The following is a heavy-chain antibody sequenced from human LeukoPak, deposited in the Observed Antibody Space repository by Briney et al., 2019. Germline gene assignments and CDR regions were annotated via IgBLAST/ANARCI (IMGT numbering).Heavy chain of an antibody. CDR3: ARGNSPDGSGAEYFQH. CDR1: GFTFSSYA. V-gene: IGHV3-64*01. D-gene: IGHD2-21*01. J-gene: IGHJ1*01. Sequence: PGGSLRLSCAASGFTFSSYAMHWVRQAPGKGLEYVSATSSNGGSTYYASSVKGRFTISRDNSKNTLYLQMGSLRAEDMAVYYCARGNSPDGSGAEYFQHWGQGTLVTVSS. CDR2: TSSNGGST.